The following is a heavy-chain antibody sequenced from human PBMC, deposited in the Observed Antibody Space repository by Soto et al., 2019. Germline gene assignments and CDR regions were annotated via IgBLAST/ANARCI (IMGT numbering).Heavy chain of an antibody. J-gene: IGHJ4*02. Sequence: SETLSLTCAVSGGSISSSNWWSWVRQPPGKGLEWIGEIYHSGSTNYNPSLKGRVTISVDTSKNQFSLNLRSVTAADTAVYFCARRPLAYFGYWGRGTQVTVSS. V-gene: IGHV4-4*02. D-gene: IGHD6-13*01. CDR3: ARRPLAYFGY. CDR1: GGSISSSNW. CDR2: IYHSGST.